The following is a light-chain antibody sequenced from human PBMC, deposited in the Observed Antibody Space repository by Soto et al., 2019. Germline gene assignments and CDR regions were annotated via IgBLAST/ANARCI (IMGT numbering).Light chain of an antibody. Sequence: DIQMTQSPSSLSASVGDRVTITCRASQRFAGYLNWYQQKPGKAPKLLIFAASSLQSGVPSRFSGSGSGPDFTLTISSLQPEDFATYYCQQSYGSPFTFGPGTKLDIK. V-gene: IGKV1-39*01. CDR1: QRFAGY. J-gene: IGKJ3*01. CDR2: AAS. CDR3: QQSYGSPFT.